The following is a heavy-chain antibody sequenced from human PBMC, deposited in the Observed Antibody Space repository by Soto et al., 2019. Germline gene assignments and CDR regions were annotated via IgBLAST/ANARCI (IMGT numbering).Heavy chain of an antibody. Sequence: SETLSLTCTVSGGSISSGDYYWSWIRQPPGKGLEWIGYIYYSGSTYYNPSLKSRVTISVDTSKNQFSLKLSSVTAADTAVYYCARDGRGGYYPRGAFDIWGQGTMVTVS. CDR3: ARDGRGGYYPRGAFDI. D-gene: IGHD3-22*01. CDR2: IYYSGST. J-gene: IGHJ3*02. V-gene: IGHV4-30-4*01. CDR1: GGSISSGDYY.